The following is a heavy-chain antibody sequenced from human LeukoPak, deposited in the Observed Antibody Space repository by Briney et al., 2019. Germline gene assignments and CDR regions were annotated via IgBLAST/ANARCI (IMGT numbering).Heavy chain of an antibody. V-gene: IGHV3-23*01. Sequence: QSGGSLRLSCAASGLNLSSYAMSWVHQAPGKGLDWVSAISGSGGSTYYADSVKGRFTISRDNSKNTLYLQMNSLRAEDTAVYYCAKLRAAAAGVYWGQGTLVTVSS. CDR1: GLNLSSYA. CDR3: AKLRAAAAGVY. J-gene: IGHJ4*02. CDR2: ISGSGGST. D-gene: IGHD6-13*01.